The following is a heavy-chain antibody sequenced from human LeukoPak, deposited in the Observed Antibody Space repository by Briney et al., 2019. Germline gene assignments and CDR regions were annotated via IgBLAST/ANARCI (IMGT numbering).Heavy chain of an antibody. CDR2: ISFDGSNK. D-gene: IGHD3-22*01. J-gene: IGHJ3*02. CDR3: ASQVNYYDGSGYLGLAFDI. Sequence: PGGSLRLSCAASGFTFSSYAMHWVRQAPGKGLEWVAVISFDGSNKYYADSVKGRFTISRDNSKNTLYLQMNSVGAEDTDVYYCASQVNYYDGSGYLGLAFDIWGQGTMVTVSS. CDR1: GFTFSSYA. V-gene: IGHV3-30*04.